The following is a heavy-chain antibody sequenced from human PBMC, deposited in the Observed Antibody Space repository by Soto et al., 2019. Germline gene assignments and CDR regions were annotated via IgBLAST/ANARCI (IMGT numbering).Heavy chain of an antibody. CDR2: INPDGAT. CDR3: ARHGSGSSFDY. D-gene: IGHD1-26*01. V-gene: IGHV4-34*01. Sequence: NPSETLSLTCAVYGGSFIGSYWDWIRQPPGKRLEWIGEINPDGATNYTPSLRGRVTISIDTSRNQISLTLSSVTAADTAVYYCARHGSGSSFDYWGQGALVTVSS. J-gene: IGHJ4*02. CDR1: GGSFIGSY.